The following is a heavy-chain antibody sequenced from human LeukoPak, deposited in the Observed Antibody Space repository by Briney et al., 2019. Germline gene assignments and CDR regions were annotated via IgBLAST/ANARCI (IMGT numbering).Heavy chain of an antibody. D-gene: IGHD2-8*01. V-gene: IGHV3-23*01. CDR2: ISGSGGST. CDR1: GFTFSSYA. Sequence: GGSLRLSCAASGFTFSSYAMSGVRQAPGKGLERGSAISGSGGSTYYADSVKGRFTISRDNSQNTLYLQMTSPRAEDTAVYYCAKVVLMFYACWFDRWGEGTLVTVS. J-gene: IGHJ5*02. CDR3: AKVVLMFYACWFDR.